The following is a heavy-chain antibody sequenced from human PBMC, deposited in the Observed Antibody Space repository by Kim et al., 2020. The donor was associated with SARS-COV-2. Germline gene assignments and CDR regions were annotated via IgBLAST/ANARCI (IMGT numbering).Heavy chain of an antibody. D-gene: IGHD1-26*01. J-gene: IGHJ4*02. CDR3: AKAETGLGYYFDY. Sequence: GGSLRLSCAASGFTFDDYAMHWVRQAPGKGLEWVSGISWNSGSIVYADSVKGRFTISRDNAKNSLYLQMNSLRAEDTALYYCAKAETGLGYYFDYWGQGTLVTVSS. CDR2: ISWNSGSI. V-gene: IGHV3-9*01. CDR1: GFTFDDYA.